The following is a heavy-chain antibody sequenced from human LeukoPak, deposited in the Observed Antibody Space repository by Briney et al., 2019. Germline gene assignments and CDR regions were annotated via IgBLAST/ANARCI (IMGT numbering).Heavy chain of an antibody. D-gene: IGHD3-10*01. CDR2: INPNIDGT. J-gene: IGHJ6*02. Sequence: ASLKVSCKASVYTFTGYYMHCVRQAPRQRPEKIRWINPNIDGTNYAQKFQGRVTMTRDTSIRTAYMELSRLRSDDTAVYYCARYGSGSYYNGPDYYYGMDVWGQGTTVTVSS. CDR1: VYTFTGYY. CDR3: ARYGSGSYYNGPDYYYGMDV. V-gene: IGHV1-2*02.